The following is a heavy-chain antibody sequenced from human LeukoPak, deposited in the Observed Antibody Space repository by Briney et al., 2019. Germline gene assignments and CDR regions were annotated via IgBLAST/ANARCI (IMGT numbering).Heavy chain of an antibody. J-gene: IGHJ4*02. CDR1: GGSISSSSYY. D-gene: IGHD6-6*01. CDR3: ASEKYSSSSFYFDY. V-gene: IGHV4-39*07. Sequence: SETLSLTCTVSGGSISSSSYYWGWIRQPPGKGLEWIGSIYYSGSTYYNPSLKSRVTMSVDTSKNQFSLKLSSVTAADTAVYYCASEKYSSSSFYFDYWGQGTLVTVSS. CDR2: IYYSGST.